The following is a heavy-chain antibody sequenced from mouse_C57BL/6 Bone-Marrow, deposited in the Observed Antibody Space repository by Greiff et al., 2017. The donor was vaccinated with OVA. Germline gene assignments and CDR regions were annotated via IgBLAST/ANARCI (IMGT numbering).Heavy chain of an antibody. CDR2: IHPNSGST. V-gene: IGHV1-64*01. CDR1: GYTFTSYW. Sequence: VQLQESGAELVKPGASVKLSCKASGYTFTSYWMHWVKQRPGQGLEWIGMIHPNSGSTNYNEKFKSKATLTVDKSSSTAYMQLSSLTSEDSAVYYCARSSTGTDFDYWGQGTTLTVSS. CDR3: ARSSTGTDFDY. D-gene: IGHD4-1*02. J-gene: IGHJ2*01.